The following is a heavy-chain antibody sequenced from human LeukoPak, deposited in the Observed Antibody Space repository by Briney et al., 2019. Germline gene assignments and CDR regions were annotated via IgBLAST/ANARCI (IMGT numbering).Heavy chain of an antibody. V-gene: IGHV4-28*01. CDR1: GYSISSSNW. J-gene: IGHJ3*02. Sequence: SDTLSLTCAVSGYSISSSNWWGWIRQPPGKGLEWIGYMYYTGSTYYNPSLKSRVTMSEDTSKNHFSLKLSSVIAVDTAVYYCARTRAARFAFDIWGQGTMVTVSS. D-gene: IGHD6-25*01. CDR2: MYYTGST. CDR3: ARTRAARFAFDI.